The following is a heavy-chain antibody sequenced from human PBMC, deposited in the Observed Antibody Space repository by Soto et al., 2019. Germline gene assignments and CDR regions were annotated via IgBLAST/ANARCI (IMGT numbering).Heavy chain of an antibody. D-gene: IGHD3-22*01. J-gene: IGHJ3*02. CDR1: GGTFSSYA. CDR2: IIPIFGTA. V-gene: IGHV1-69*05. Sequence: GASVKVSCKASGGTFSSYAISWVRQAPGQGLEWMGGIIPIFGTANYAQKFQGRVTMTRDTSATTVYMELSSLTSEDTAVYYCTRRPPSSGHPGLYAFDIWGQGTMVTVSS. CDR3: TRRPPSSGHPGLYAFDI.